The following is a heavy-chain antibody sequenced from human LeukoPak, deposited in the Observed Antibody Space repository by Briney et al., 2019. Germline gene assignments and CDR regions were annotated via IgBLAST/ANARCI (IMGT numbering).Heavy chain of an antibody. CDR3: AKDQVEQWATLDY. Sequence: GGSLRLSCAASGFTFSSYAMHWVRQAPGKGLEWVAVISYDGSNKYYADSVKGRFTISRDNSKNTLYLQMNSLRAEDTAVYYCAKDQVEQWATLDYWGQGTLVTVSS. CDR2: ISYDGSNK. J-gene: IGHJ4*02. V-gene: IGHV3-30*04. CDR1: GFTFSSYA. D-gene: IGHD6-19*01.